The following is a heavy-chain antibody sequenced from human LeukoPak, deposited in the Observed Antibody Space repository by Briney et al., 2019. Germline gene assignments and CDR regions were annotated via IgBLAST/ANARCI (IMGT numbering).Heavy chain of an antibody. CDR2: IKYDGSHK. J-gene: IGHJ4*02. CDR1: GFPFIEYS. V-gene: IGHV3-7*01. D-gene: IGHD3-22*01. CDR3: ASSHDSSGND. Sequence: GGSLRLSCTASGFPFIEYSMNWVRQAPGKGLEWVANIKYDGSHKYYVDSVKGRFTISRDNAKNSVYLQMNSLRVDDTAVYFCASSHDSSGNDWGQGTMVTVSS.